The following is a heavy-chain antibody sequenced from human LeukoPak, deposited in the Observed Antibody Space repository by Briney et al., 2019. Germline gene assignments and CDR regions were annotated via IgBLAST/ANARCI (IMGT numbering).Heavy chain of an antibody. D-gene: IGHD3-22*01. J-gene: IGHJ3*02. Sequence: KPGGSLRLSCAASGFTFSDYYMSWIRQAPGKGLEWVSYISSSGSTIYYADSVKGRFTISRDNAKNSLYLQMNSLRAEDTAVYYCAWRYYYDSSGYPNDAFDIWGQGTMVTVSS. V-gene: IGHV3-11*01. CDR2: ISSSGSTI. CDR3: AWRYYYDSSGYPNDAFDI. CDR1: GFTFSDYY.